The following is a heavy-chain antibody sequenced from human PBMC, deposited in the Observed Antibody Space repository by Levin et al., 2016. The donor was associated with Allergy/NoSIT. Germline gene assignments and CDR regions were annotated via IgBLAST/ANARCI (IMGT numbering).Heavy chain of an antibody. CDR3: AREGNDYGSEYDYYYYYGMDV. D-gene: IGHD3-10*01. Sequence: WVRQAPGQGLEWMGWINPNSGGTNYAQKFQGRVTMTRDTSISTAYMELSRLRSDDTAVYYCAREGNDYGSEYDYYYYYGMDVWGQGTTVTVSS. V-gene: IGHV1-2*02. CDR2: INPNSGGT. J-gene: IGHJ6*02.